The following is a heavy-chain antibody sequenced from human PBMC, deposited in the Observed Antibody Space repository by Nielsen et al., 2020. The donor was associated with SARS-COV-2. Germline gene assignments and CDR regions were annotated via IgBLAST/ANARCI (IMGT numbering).Heavy chain of an antibody. CDR1: GFYFKNYN. CDR2: ISPTNTYI. CDR3: ARDREPGYNAVDY. V-gene: IGHV3-21*01. Sequence: GESLKISCAASGFYFKNYNMNWIRQAPGKGLEWVASISPTNTYIHYADSLKGRFTISRDNAKNSLYLEVSSLRAEDTAVYYCARDREPGYNAVDYWGQGTLVTVSS. J-gene: IGHJ4*02. D-gene: IGHD1-14*01.